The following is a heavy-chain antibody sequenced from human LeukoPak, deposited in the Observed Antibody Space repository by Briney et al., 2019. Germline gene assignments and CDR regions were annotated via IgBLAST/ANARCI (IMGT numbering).Heavy chain of an antibody. Sequence: SQTLSRTCTVSGGSISSGDYYWSWIRQPPGKGLEWIGYIYYSGSTYYNPSLKSRVTIPVDTSKNQFSLKLSSVTAADTAVYYCARAVAAAGIIDWGQGTLVTVSS. CDR2: IYYSGST. V-gene: IGHV4-30-4*08. CDR3: ARAVAAAGIID. CDR1: GGSISSGDYY. D-gene: IGHD6-13*01. J-gene: IGHJ4*02.